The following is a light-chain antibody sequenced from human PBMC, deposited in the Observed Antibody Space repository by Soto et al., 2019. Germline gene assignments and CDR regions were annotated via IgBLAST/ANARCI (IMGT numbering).Light chain of an antibody. CDR3: QQRSNWPLT. V-gene: IGKV3-11*01. CDR2: DAS. CDR1: QSVSSS. J-gene: IGKJ4*01. Sequence: EIVLTQSPATLSLSPGERATLSCRASQSVSSSLAWYQQNPGQAPRLLIYDASSRATGIPARFSGSGSGTDSTLTISSLEPEDFAVYYCQQRSNWPLTFGGGTKVEIK.